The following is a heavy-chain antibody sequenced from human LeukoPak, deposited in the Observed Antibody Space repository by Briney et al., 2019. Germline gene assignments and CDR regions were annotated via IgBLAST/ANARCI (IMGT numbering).Heavy chain of an antibody. D-gene: IGHD4-17*01. CDR1: GFTFSNYW. J-gene: IGHJ4*02. CDR2: MNQDGSIK. CDR3: ARGARDSGDYVIDY. V-gene: IGHV3-7*01. Sequence: QPGGSLRLSRAASGFTFSNYWMNWVRQAPGKGLEWVANMNQDGSIKYSVDSVKGRFTISRDNADNSLCLQMNSLRAEDTAVYYCARGARDSGDYVIDYWGQGTPVTVSS.